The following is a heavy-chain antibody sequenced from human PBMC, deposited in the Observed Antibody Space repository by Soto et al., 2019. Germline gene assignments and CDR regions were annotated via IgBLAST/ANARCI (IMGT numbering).Heavy chain of an antibody. CDR3: ARDGGRDSGGIDY. J-gene: IGHJ4*02. CDR1: GGTFSSYS. V-gene: IGHV1-69*01. CDR2: IIPIFGTA. D-gene: IGHD1-26*01. Sequence: QVQLVQSGAEVKKPGSSVKVSCKASGGTFSSYSINWVRQAPVQGLEWMGEIIPIFGTANYAQKFQGRGTITADESTSTAYMELSSLRSEDTAVYYCARDGGRDSGGIDYWGQGTLVTVSS.